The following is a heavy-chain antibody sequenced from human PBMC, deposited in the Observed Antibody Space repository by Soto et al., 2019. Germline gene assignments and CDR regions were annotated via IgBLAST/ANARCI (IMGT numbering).Heavy chain of an antibody. CDR1: GFTFSSYG. V-gene: IGHV3-33*01. CDR2: IWYDGSNK. CDR3: ARAAGYCRGGSCYPYDAFDI. Sequence: QVQLVESGGGVVQPGRSLRLSCAASGFTFSSYGMHWVRQAPGKGLEWVAVIWYDGSNKYYADSVKGRFTISRDNSKNTLYLQMNSLRAEDTAVYYCARAAGYCRGGSCYPYDAFDIWGQGTMVTVSS. D-gene: IGHD2-15*01. J-gene: IGHJ3*02.